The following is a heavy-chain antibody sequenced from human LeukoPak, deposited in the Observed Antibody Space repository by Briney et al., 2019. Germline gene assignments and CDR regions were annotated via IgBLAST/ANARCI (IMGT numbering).Heavy chain of an antibody. D-gene: IGHD4-17*01. Sequence: PGGSLRLSCAASGFTLSSYSMNWVRQAPGEGREWVSYISSSSSTIYHADSVKGRFTISRDNAKNSLYLQMNSLRAEDTAVYYCVRLTTVTTYAFDIWGQGTMVTVSS. J-gene: IGHJ3*02. V-gene: IGHV3-48*01. CDR2: ISSSSSTI. CDR3: VRLTTVTTYAFDI. CDR1: GFTLSSYS.